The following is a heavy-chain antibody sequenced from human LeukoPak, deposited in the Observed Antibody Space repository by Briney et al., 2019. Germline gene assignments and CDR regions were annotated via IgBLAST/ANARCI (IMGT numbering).Heavy chain of an antibody. CDR1: GFTLSTYN. V-gene: IGHV3-48*01. D-gene: IGHD2-15*01. CDR2: ISSSGSTT. Sequence: GESLKISCAGSGFTLSTYNMNWVRQAPGKGLEWVSSISSSGSTTYYADSVKGRFTISRDNVKKSLYLQMNSLRAEDTAVYYCARLGGCSGGSCHSYYGMDVWGQGTTVTVSS. CDR3: ARLGGCSGGSCHSYYGMDV. J-gene: IGHJ6*02.